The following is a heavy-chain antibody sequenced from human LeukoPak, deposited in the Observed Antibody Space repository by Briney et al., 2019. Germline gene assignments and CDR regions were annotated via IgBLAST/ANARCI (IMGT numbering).Heavy chain of an antibody. V-gene: IGHV3-66*01. Sequence: GGSLRLSCAASGFTVSSNYMSWVRQAPGKGLEWVSVIYSGGSTYYADSVKGRFTISRDNSKNTLYLQMNGLRAEDTAVYYCARSYTATNWFDPWGQGTLVTVSS. CDR2: IYSGGST. CDR3: ARSYTATNWFDP. J-gene: IGHJ5*02. D-gene: IGHD5-18*01. CDR1: GFTVSSNY.